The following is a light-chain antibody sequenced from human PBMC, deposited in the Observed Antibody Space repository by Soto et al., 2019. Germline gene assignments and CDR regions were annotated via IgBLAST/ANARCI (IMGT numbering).Light chain of an antibody. Sequence: DIQMTQSPSSLSASVGDRVTITCRASQGVNNCLAWYQQKPGKVPKLLIYAASTLQSGVPSWFSGSGYGTDFTLTISSLQPDDVATYYCQKYNSSPFTFGPGTKVDSK. J-gene: IGKJ3*01. CDR3: QKYNSSPFT. V-gene: IGKV1-27*01. CDR1: QGVNNC. CDR2: AAS.